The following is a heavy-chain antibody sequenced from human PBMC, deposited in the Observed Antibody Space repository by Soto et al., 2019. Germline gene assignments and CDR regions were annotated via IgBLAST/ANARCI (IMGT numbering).Heavy chain of an antibody. CDR2: IIPIFDIA. CDR1: GGTFSSYA. D-gene: IGHD5-12*01. J-gene: IGHJ4*02. Sequence: QVHLVQSGAEVKKPGSSVKVSCKASGGTFSSYAISWVRQAPGQGLEWMGGIIPIFDIANYAQKFQGRVTITADESTSTAYMEWSSLRSEDTAVYYCAREAWGVGTTTSDYWGQGTLVTVSS. CDR3: AREAWGVGTTTSDY. V-gene: IGHV1-69*12.